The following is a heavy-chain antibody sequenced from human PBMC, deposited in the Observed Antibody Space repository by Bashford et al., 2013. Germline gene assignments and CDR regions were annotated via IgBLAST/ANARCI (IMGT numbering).Heavy chain of an antibody. CDR3: AGDMTYNWYYY. Sequence: SETLSLTCAVSGASITNGSFYWYWIRQPPGRGLEWMGYIYYSGGSYYNPSLKSRATIAVDTAKNQFSLRLTSVTAADTAVYYCAGDMTYNWYYYWGQGTLVTVSS. CDR2: IYYSGGS. V-gene: IGHV4-31*11. J-gene: IGHJ5*01. CDR1: GASITNGSFY.